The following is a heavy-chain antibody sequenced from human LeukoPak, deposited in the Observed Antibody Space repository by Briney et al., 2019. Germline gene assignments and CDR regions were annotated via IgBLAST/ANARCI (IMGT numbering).Heavy chain of an antibody. D-gene: IGHD3-10*01. CDR2: INPNSGGT. CDR1: GYMFTGYY. CDR3: ARDLGYYGSGSYYNEAFDY. V-gene: IGHV1-2*02. J-gene: IGHJ4*02. Sequence: ASVKVSCKASGYMFTGYYMHWVRQAPGQGLEWMGWINPNSGGTNYAQKFQGRVTMTRDTSISTAYMELSRLRSDDTAVYYCARDLGYYGSGSYYNEAFDYWGQGTLVTVSS.